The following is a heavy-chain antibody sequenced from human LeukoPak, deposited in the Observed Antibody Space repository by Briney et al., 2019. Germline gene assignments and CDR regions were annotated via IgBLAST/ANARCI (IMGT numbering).Heavy chain of an antibody. D-gene: IGHD1-26*01. Sequence: SETLSLTCAVYGGSFSGYYWSWIRQPPGKGLEWIGEINHSGSTNYNPPLKSRVTISVDTSKNQFSLKLSSVTAADTAVYYCARARIVGATRPWYFDLWGRGTLVTVSS. CDR3: ARARIVGATRPWYFDL. CDR2: INHSGST. V-gene: IGHV4-34*01. CDR1: GGSFSGYY. J-gene: IGHJ2*01.